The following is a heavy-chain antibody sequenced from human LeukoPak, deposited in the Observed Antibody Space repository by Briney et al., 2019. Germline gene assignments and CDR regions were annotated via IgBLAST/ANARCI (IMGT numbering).Heavy chain of an antibody. J-gene: IGHJ4*02. D-gene: IGHD3-10*01. Sequence: ASVKVSCKASGYTFTSYYMHWVRQAPGQGLEWMGAINSGDGGTTLPQKFQGRVTLTRDTSTSTLYMELSSLRSEDTAIYYCARGWGPGSSWYFDFWGQGTLVTVSS. V-gene: IGHV1-46*01. CDR3: ARGWGPGSSWYFDF. CDR2: INSGDGGT. CDR1: GYTFTSYY.